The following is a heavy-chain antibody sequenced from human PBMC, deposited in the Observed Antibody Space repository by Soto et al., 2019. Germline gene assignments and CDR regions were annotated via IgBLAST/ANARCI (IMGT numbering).Heavy chain of an antibody. CDR1: GYTFISYA. CDR3: ARDRGYCSGGRCSSDWFDP. D-gene: IGHD2-15*01. J-gene: IGHJ5*02. Sequence: ASVKVSCKASGYTFISYAISWVRQAPGQGPEWMGWINTYNGNTNYAQKLQGRVTMTTDTSTSTAYMELRSLRSDDTAVYYCARDRGYCSGGRCSSDWFDPWGQGTLVTVSS. V-gene: IGHV1-18*04. CDR2: INTYNGNT.